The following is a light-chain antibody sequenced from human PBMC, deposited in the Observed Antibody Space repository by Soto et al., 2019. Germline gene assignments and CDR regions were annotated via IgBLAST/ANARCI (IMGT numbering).Light chain of an antibody. CDR3: QQYNNWPGT. CDR1: QSVGSN. Sequence: EIVMTQSPATLSVSPGERVTLSCRARQSVGSNLAWYQQKPGQAPRLLIYGASTRATGIPARFSGSGSGTDFTLIISSLQSEDFAVYYCQQYNNWPGTFGQGTKVDIK. J-gene: IGKJ1*01. CDR2: GAS. V-gene: IGKV3-15*01.